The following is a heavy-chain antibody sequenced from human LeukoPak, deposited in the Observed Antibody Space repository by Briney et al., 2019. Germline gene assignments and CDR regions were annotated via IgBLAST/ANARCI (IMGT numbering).Heavy chain of an antibody. CDR2: IYYSGST. CDR3: ARGMSNVVVTARPSLDYYYYYMDV. CDR1: GGSISSSSYY. D-gene: IGHD2-21*02. Sequence: PSETLSLTCTVSGGSISSSSYYWGWIRQPPGKGLEWIGSIYYSGSTYYNPSLKSRVTISVDTSKNQFSLKLSSVTAADTAVYYCARGMSNVVVTARPSLDYYYYYMDVWGKGTTVTISS. V-gene: IGHV4-39*01. J-gene: IGHJ6*03.